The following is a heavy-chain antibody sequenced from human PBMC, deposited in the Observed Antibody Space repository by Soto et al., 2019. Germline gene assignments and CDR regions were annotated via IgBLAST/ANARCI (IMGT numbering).Heavy chain of an antibody. V-gene: IGHV3-23*01. CDR1: GFTFNNYA. J-gene: IGHJ4*02. CDR2: ISATGGCT. CDR3: AKDRLAGNFDY. Sequence: GGSLIPSCAEPGFTFNNYAMNWVRQAPEKGLELVATISATGGCTYYSDSVKGRFTISSDYSKNTLYLQMNGLRVEDTAVYYCAKDRLAGNFDYWGQGTQVTVSS.